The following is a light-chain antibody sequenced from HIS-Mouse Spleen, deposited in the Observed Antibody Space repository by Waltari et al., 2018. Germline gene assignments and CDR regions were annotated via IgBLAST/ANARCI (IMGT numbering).Light chain of an antibody. CDR3: QVWDSSSDHVV. Sequence: SYVLTQPPSVSVAPGKTARITCGGNNIGSKSVHWYQQKPGQAPVLVVYDASDRPSWIPERFSGSNSGNTATLTISRVEAGDEADYYCQVWDSSSDHVVFGGGTKLTVL. V-gene: IGLV3-21*03. CDR2: DAS. CDR1: NIGSKS. J-gene: IGLJ2*01.